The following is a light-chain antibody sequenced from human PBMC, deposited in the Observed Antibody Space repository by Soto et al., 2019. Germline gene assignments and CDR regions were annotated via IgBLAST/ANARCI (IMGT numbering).Light chain of an antibody. Sequence: QSVLTQPPSVSGAPGQRVTISCTGSTSNIGAGYDVHWYLHLPGTAPKLLIYLNNNRPSGVPDRFSGSKSGTSASLAITGLQADDEADYYCQSYDISLSAWVFGGGTKLTVL. CDR1: TSNIGAGYD. J-gene: IGLJ3*02. CDR3: QSYDISLSAWV. V-gene: IGLV1-40*01. CDR2: LNN.